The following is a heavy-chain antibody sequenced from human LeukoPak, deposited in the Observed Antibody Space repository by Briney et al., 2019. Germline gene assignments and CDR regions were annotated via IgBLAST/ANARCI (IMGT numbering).Heavy chain of an antibody. Sequence: GGSLRLSCAASGFTFSSYEMNWAAQPPGRGLEGVSVYISSCKTKYHADPVKGRFNISRDNHKNSLYLQMNSDRAEDTAVYYCARGARIFPLDYWGQGTLVTVSS. J-gene: IGHJ4*02. D-gene: IGHD4/OR15-4a*01. CDR1: GFTFSSYE. CDR2: YISSCKTK. CDR3: ARGARIFPLDY. V-gene: IGHV3-48*03.